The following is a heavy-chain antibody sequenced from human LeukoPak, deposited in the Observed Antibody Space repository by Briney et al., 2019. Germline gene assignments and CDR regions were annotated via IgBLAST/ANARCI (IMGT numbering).Heavy chain of an antibody. CDR3: ARDPSIAVAGIPTDY. V-gene: IGHV4-39*07. Sequence: SETLSLTCTVSGGSISSSSYYWGWIRQPPGKGLEWIGSIYYSGSTYYNPSLKSRVTISVDTSKNQFSLKLSSVTAADTAVYYCARDPSIAVAGIPTDYWGQGTLVTVSS. D-gene: IGHD6-19*01. J-gene: IGHJ4*02. CDR2: IYYSGST. CDR1: GGSISSSSYY.